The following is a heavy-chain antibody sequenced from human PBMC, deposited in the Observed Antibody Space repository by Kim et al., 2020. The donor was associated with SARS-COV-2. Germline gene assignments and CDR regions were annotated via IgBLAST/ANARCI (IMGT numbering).Heavy chain of an antibody. CDR1: GGSFSGYS. CDR2: SNHGGGT. J-gene: IGHJ6*02. CDR3: ARYYFDARGCWGLDF. Sequence: SETLSLTCTVYGGSFSGYSWSWIRQHPGEGLEWVGESNHGGGTNYNTSLISRGAISVDMSKNKFSLKLPSVTAAETAAYYCARYYFDARGCWGLDFWGQG. V-gene: IGHV4-34*01. D-gene: IGHD3-22*01.